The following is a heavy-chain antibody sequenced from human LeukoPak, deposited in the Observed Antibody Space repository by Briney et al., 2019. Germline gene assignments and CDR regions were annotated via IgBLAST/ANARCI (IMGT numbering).Heavy chain of an antibody. CDR1: GYTFTSYG. V-gene: IGHV1-69*13. D-gene: IGHD4-17*01. J-gene: IGHJ3*02. CDR3: ARDLGWATVPI. CDR2: IIPIFGTA. Sequence: SVKVSCKASGYTFTSYGISWVRQAPGQGLEWMGGIIPIFGTANYAQKFQGRVTITADESTSTAYMELSRLRSDDTAVYYCARDLGWATVPIWGQGTMVTVSS.